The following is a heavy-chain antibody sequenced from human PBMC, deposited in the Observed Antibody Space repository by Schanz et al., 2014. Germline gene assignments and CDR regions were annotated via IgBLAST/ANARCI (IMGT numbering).Heavy chain of an antibody. V-gene: IGHV3-23*04. CDR2: IGVDGTTT. D-gene: IGHD1-1*01. J-gene: IGHJ4*02. CDR3: AKIERNED. Sequence: EEQLVESGGGLVKPGGSLRLSCAASGFTFSSYAMSWVRQAPGKGLEWVSVIGVDGTTTYYADSVKGRFTISRDNSKNTLYLQMNSLRAEDTAVYFCAKIERNEDWGQGTLVTVSS. CDR1: GFTFSSYA.